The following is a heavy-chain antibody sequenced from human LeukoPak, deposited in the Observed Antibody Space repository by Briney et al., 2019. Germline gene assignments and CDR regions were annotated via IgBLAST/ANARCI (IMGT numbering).Heavy chain of an antibody. CDR1: DGSITSHY. V-gene: IGHV4-59*11. Sequence: SETLSLTCSVSDGSITSHYWSWIRQPPGRGLEWIGYAYHSGSTNYNPSLKSRVTISVDTSKNQFSLMLNSMTAADTAVYYCARTPGNTLDYWGQGTLVTVSS. D-gene: IGHD1-14*01. J-gene: IGHJ4*02. CDR2: AYHSGST. CDR3: ARTPGNTLDY.